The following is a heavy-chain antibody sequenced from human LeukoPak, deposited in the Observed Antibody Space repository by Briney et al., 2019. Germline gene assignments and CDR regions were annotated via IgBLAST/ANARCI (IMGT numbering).Heavy chain of an antibody. D-gene: IGHD6-19*01. CDR2: INHSGST. J-gene: IGHJ4*02. Sequence: SETLSLTCAVYGGSFSGYYWSWIRQPPGKGLEWIGEINHSGSTNYNPSLKSRVTISVDTSKNQFSLKLSSVTAADTAVYYCARALGGWYRYYFDYWGQGTLVTVSS. V-gene: IGHV4-34*01. CDR3: ARALGGWYRYYFDY. CDR1: GGSFSGYY.